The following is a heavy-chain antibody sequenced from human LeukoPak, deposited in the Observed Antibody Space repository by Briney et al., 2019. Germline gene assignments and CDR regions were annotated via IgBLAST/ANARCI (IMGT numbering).Heavy chain of an antibody. CDR1: VYTFTRYY. D-gene: IGHD6-13*01. CDR3: ARDHEGIAAAGTDLDY. J-gene: IGHJ4*02. V-gene: IGHV1-2*02. CDR2: INPNSGGT. Sequence: ASVTVSYMASVYTFTRYYMHWLLQAPGQGLEWMGWINPNSGGTNYAQKFQGRVTMTRDTSISTAYMELSRLRSDDTAVYYCARDHEGIAAAGTDLDYWGQGTLVTVSS.